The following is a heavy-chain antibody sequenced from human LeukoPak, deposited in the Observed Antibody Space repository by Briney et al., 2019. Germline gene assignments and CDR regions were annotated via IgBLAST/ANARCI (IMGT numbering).Heavy chain of an antibody. V-gene: IGHV4-59*08. Sequence: PSETLSLTCTVSGGSISSYYWSWIRQPPGKGLEWIGYIYYSGSTNYNPSLKSRVTISVDTSKNQFSLKLSSVTAADTAVYYCARHLRGLAVADSYYFDYWGQGTLVTVSS. CDR3: ARHLRGLAVADSYYFDY. CDR2: IYYSGST. D-gene: IGHD6-19*01. J-gene: IGHJ4*02. CDR1: GGSISSYY.